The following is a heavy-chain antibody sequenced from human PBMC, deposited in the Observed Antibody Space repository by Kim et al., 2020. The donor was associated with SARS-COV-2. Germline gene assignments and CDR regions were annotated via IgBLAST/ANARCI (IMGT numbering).Heavy chain of an antibody. J-gene: IGHJ4*02. Sequence: LRSRVTISVDTSKNQFSLKVSSVTAADTAVYYCARHRNDFVWGSYRYGFDYWGQGTLVTVSS. CDR3: ARHRNDFVWGSYRYGFDY. V-gene: IGHV4-39*01. D-gene: IGHD3-16*02.